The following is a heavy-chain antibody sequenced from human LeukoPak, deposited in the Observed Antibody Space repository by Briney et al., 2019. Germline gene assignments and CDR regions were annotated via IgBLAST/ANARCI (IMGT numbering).Heavy chain of an antibody. CDR1: GFTFSSYG. J-gene: IGHJ4*02. D-gene: IGHD4-17*01. Sequence: GGSLRLSCAASGFTFSSYGMHWVRQAPGKGLEWVAFIRYDGSNKYYADSVKGRFTISRDNSKNTLYLQMNSLRAKDTAVYYCAKEIWPTVTTPGWTYFDYWGQGALVTVSS. V-gene: IGHV3-30*02. CDR3: AKEIWPTVTTPGWTYFDY. CDR2: IRYDGSNK.